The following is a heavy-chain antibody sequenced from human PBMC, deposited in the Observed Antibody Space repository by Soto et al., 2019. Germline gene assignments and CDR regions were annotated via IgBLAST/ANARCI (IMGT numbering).Heavy chain of an antibody. J-gene: IGHJ4*02. V-gene: IGHV3-23*01. CDR2: VSAKSTTI. CDR1: GFIFYNHA. Sequence: PGGSLRLSCEGSGFIFYNHAMNWVRQSPGKGLQWVAYVSAKSTTIFHADSVKGRFSISRDNSKNTLFLQMNSLRAEDTALYYCAKGKFELQSGPFDCWGQGTLVTVSS. D-gene: IGHD4-4*01. CDR3: AKGKFELQSGPFDC.